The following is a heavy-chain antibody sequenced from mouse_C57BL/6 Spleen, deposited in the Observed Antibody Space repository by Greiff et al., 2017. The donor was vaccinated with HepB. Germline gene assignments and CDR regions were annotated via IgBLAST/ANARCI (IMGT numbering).Heavy chain of an antibody. CDR1: GYTFTSYW. CDR2: IDPSDSET. J-gene: IGHJ2*01. V-gene: IGHV1-52*01. D-gene: IGHD2-4*01. CDR3: AREIYYDYDPYFDY. Sequence: VKLQQPGAELVRPGSSVKLSCKASGYTFTSYWMHWVKQRPIQGLEWIGNIDPSDSETHYNQKFKDKATLTVDKSSSTAYMQLSSLTSEDSAVYYCAREIYYDYDPYFDYWGQGTTLTVSS.